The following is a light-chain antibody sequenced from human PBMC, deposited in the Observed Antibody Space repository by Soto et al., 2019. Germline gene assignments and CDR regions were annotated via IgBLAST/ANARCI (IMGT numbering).Light chain of an antibody. V-gene: IGLV2-23*02. J-gene: IGLJ1*01. CDR2: EVS. CDR1: SSDVGSYNL. CDR3: CSYAGSSTYV. Sequence: ALTQPASVSGSPGQSITISCTGTSSDVGSYNLVSWYQQHPGKAPKVMIYEVSKRPSGVSNRFSGSKFGNTASLTISGLQADDEADYYCCSYAGSSTYVFGTGTKVTVL.